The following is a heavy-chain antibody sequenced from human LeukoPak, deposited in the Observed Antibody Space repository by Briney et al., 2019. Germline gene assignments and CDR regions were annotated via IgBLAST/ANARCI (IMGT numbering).Heavy chain of an antibody. Sequence: ASVKVSCKASGYTFTGYYMHWVRQAPGQGLEWMGWVNPNSGGTNYAQKFQGRVTMTRDTSISTAYMELSSLRSEDTAVYYCARGSAYYYGSGSYYNWFDPWGQGTLVTVSS. CDR2: VNPNSGGT. D-gene: IGHD3-10*01. V-gene: IGHV1-2*02. CDR3: ARGSAYYYGSGSYYNWFDP. J-gene: IGHJ5*02. CDR1: GYTFTGYY.